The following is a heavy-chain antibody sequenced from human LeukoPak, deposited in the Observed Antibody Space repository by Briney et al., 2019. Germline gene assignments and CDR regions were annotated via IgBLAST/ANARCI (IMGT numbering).Heavy chain of an antibody. V-gene: IGHV3-15*01. D-gene: IGHD1-26*01. Sequence: PGGSLRLSCAASGFTFSSYWMSWVRQAPGKGLEWVGRIKSKTDGGTTDYAAPVKGRFTISRDDSKNTLYLQMNSPKTEDTAVYYCTTDLSGSYFFDYWGQGTLVTVSS. J-gene: IGHJ4*02. CDR1: GFTFSSYW. CDR3: TTDLSGSYFFDY. CDR2: IKSKTDGGTT.